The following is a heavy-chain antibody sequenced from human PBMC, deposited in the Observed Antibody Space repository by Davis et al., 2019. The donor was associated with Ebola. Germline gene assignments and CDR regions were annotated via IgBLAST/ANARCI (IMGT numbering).Heavy chain of an antibody. CDR2: LYSGGGA. J-gene: IGHJ4*02. CDR1: GLTVSSTY. CDR3: AREVSAFSGYYV. D-gene: IGHD3-22*01. V-gene: IGHV3-66*01. Sequence: GESLKISCEVSGLTVSSTYINWVRQAPEKGLEWIAVLYSGGGAFYADSVRGRFSISRDNSKNILYLQMNNLRTEDTAVYYCAREVSAFSGYYVWGQGTQVTVSS.